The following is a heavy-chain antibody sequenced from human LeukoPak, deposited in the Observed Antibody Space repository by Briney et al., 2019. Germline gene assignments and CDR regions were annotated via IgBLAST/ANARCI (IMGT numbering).Heavy chain of an antibody. D-gene: IGHD2-21*02. CDR1: GGSISSYY. CDR2: IYYSGST. J-gene: IGHJ6*02. Sequence: SETLSLTCTVSGGSISSYYWSWIRQPPGKGPEWIGYIYYSGSTNYNPSLKSRVTISVDTSKNQFSLKLSSVTAADTAVYYCARDGGDYSNYYYYGMDVWGQGTTVTVSS. V-gene: IGHV4-59*01. CDR3: ARDGGDYSNYYYYGMDV.